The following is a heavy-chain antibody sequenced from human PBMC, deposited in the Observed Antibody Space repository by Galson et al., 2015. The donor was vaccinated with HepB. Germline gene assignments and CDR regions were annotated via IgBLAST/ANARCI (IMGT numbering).Heavy chain of an antibody. CDR2: IKQDGSEK. J-gene: IGHJ6*02. D-gene: IGHD2-2*01. CDR3: ARDRYCSSTSCYVYYGMDV. CDR1: GFTFSSYW. Sequence: SLRLSCAASGFTFSSYWMSWVRQAPGKGLEWVANIKQDGSEKYYVDSVKGRFTISRDNAKNSLYLQMNSLRAEDTAVYYCARDRYCSSTSCYVYYGMDVWGQGTTVTVSS. V-gene: IGHV3-7*03.